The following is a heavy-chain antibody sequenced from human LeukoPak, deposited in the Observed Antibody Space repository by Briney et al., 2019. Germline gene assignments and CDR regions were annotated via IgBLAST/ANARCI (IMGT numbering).Heavy chain of an antibody. CDR3: ARADCSGGSCYSGGWDYYYYYGMDV. V-gene: IGHV1-69*04. J-gene: IGHJ6*02. D-gene: IGHD2-15*01. CDR1: GGTFSSYA. Sequence: ASVTVSCKASGGTFSSYAISWVRQAPGQGLEWRGRIIPILGIANYAQKFQGRVTITADNSTSTAYMELSSLRSEGTAVYYCARADCSGGSCYSGGWDYYYYYGMDVWGQGTTVTVSS. CDR2: IIPILGIA.